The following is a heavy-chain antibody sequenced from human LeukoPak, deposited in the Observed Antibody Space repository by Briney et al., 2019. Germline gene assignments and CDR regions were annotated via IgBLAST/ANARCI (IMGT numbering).Heavy chain of an antibody. CDR1: GGSFSGYY. CDR2: INHSGST. J-gene: IGHJ3*02. Sequence: SETLSLTCAVYGGSFSGYYWSWIRQPPGKGLEWIGEINHSGSTNYNPSLKSRVTISVDTSKNQFSLKLSSATAADTAVYYCARDMRYYYDSSGPKHNAFDIWGQGTMVTVSS. V-gene: IGHV4-34*01. D-gene: IGHD3-22*01. CDR3: ARDMRYYYDSSGPKHNAFDI.